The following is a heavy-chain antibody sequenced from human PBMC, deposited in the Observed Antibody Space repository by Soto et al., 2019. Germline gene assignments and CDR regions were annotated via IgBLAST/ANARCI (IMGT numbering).Heavy chain of an antibody. CDR1: GFTFSTYW. CDR3: AKRGAYDSGHMDV. Sequence: RLSCAASGFTFSTYWMHWVRQAPGTGLEWVSRIKGDGSSTSYADSVKGRFTISRDNAKNTLYVQMNSLGAEDAAAYYCAKRGAYDSGHMDVWGKGTTVTVSS. J-gene: IGHJ6*03. D-gene: IGHD5-12*01. CDR2: IKGDGSST. V-gene: IGHV3-74*01.